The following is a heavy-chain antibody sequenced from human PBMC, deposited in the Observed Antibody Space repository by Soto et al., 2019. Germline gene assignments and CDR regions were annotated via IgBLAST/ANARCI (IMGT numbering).Heavy chain of an antibody. Sequence: QVQLQESGPGLVKPSQTLSLTCTVSGGSTSSGGYFWSWIRQHPGKGLEWIGYIYYSGSTYYNPSLKSRVTISVDTSKNQFSLKLSSVTAADTAVYYCAREVSNYRAFDIWGQGTMVTVSS. CDR2: IYYSGST. V-gene: IGHV4-31*03. D-gene: IGHD4-4*01. J-gene: IGHJ3*02. CDR3: AREVSNYRAFDI. CDR1: GGSTSSGGYF.